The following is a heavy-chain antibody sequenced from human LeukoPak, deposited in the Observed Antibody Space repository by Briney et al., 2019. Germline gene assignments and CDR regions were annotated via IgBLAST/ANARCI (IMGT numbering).Heavy chain of an antibody. V-gene: IGHV3-74*01. Sequence: GGCLRLSCAASGFTFTSYSMHWVRQAPGKGLGWVSRVNSDGSSTTYADSVKGRFTISRDTAKNTLYLQMNSLRAEQTAVYCCARGRDYGMYVWGQGTTVTVSS. CDR1: GFTFTSYS. CDR3: ARGRDYGMYV. CDR2: VNSDGSST. J-gene: IGHJ6*02.